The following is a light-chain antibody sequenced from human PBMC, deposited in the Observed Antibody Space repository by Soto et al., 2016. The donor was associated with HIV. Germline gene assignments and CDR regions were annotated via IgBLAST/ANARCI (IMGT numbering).Light chain of an antibody. V-gene: IGLV3-19*01. CDR3: NSRDNSGNHFV. J-gene: IGLJ1*01. CDR2: GQN. Sequence: SSELTQDPAVFVALGQTVRITCQGDSLRNYYASWYQQKPGQAPVLVLFGQNARPSEISDRFSGSSSGNTASLTITGAQPEDEADYYCNSRDNSGNHFVFATGTKVTVL. CDR1: SLRNYY.